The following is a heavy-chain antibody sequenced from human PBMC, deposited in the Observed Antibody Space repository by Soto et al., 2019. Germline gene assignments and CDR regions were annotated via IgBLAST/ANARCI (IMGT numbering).Heavy chain of an antibody. CDR1: GFTFKSYS. CDR2: ISGSGSST. CDR3: ARRSPSWAFDI. D-gene: IGHD2-15*01. Sequence: SLRLSCAASGFTFKSYSMNWVRQAPGKGLEWVSVISGSGSSTYYADSVKGRFTISRDNSKNTLYLQMSSLRAEDTAVYYCARRSPSWAFDIWGQGTMVTVSS. V-gene: IGHV3-23*01. J-gene: IGHJ3*02.